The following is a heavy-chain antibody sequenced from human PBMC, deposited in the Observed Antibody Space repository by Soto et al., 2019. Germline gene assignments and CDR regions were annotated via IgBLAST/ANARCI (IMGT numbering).Heavy chain of an antibody. V-gene: IGHV1-3*01. J-gene: IGHJ4*02. CDR3: ATTYSSSNLDY. Sequence: QVQLMQSGAEVKKPGASVKVSCKASGYSFNNYATHWVRQAPGQSLEWMGWINAGTGNTKYSQKFQGRVTITKDTSANTAYMELSRLTSQDTAVYFCATTYSSSNLDYWGQGSLVTVSP. D-gene: IGHD2-2*01. CDR1: GYSFNNYA. CDR2: INAGTGNT.